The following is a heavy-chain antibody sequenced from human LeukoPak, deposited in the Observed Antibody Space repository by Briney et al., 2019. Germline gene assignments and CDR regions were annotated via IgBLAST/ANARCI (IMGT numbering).Heavy chain of an antibody. J-gene: IGHJ5*02. CDR1: GGSFSGYY. CDR2: INHSGST. CDR3: ARGLVVPAAILIGWFDP. D-gene: IGHD2-2*01. V-gene: IGHV4-34*01. Sequence: SETLSLTCAVYGGSFSGYYWSWIRQPPGKGLEWIGEINHSGSTNYNPSLKSRVTISEDTSKNQFSLKLSSVTAADTAVYYCARGLVVPAAILIGWFDPWGQGTLVTVSS.